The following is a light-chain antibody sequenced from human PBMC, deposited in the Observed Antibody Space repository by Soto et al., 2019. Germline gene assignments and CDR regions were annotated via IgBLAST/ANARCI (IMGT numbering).Light chain of an antibody. V-gene: IGKV3-11*01. CDR3: RQRSNWPLT. CDR2: DAS. CDR1: HSVSRY. Sequence: EIVLTQSPATLSLSPGERATLSCRASHSVSRYLAWYQQKPGQAPRLLMYDASNRATGIPARFRGSGSGTDFTLTISSLEPEDFAVYYCRQRSNWPLTFGGGTKVEIK. J-gene: IGKJ4*01.